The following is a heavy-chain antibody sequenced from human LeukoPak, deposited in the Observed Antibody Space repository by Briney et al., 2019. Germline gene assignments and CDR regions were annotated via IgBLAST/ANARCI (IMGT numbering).Heavy chain of an antibody. J-gene: IGHJ4*02. CDR1: GYRFTSYS. V-gene: IGHV5-51*01. CDR3: ARGGNSVGPFDY. Sequence: GESLKLYCQGSGYRFTSYSIVWVRQLPGKGLECMGIIYPSDSDTRYSPTFQGQVTISADKSISTAYLQWSSLNASDTAMYYCARGGNSVGPFDYWGQGTRVIVSS. D-gene: IGHD4-23*01. CDR2: IYPSDSDT.